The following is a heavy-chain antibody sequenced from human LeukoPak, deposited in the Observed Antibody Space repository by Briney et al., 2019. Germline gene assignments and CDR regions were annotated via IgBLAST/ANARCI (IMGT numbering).Heavy chain of an antibody. V-gene: IGHV4-30-4*01. J-gene: IGHJ3*02. CDR1: GGSISSSDYY. Sequence: SETLSLTCTASGGSISSSDYYWSWIRQPPGKGLEWIGYIYYSGSTYYNPSLKSRVTISVDTSKNQFSLKLSSVTAADTAVYYCARVNRRIDAFDIWGQGTMVTVSS. CDR2: IYYSGST. D-gene: IGHD1-14*01. CDR3: ARVNRRIDAFDI.